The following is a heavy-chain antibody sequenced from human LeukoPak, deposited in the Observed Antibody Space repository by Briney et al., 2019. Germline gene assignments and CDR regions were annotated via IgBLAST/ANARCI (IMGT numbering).Heavy chain of an antibody. CDR2: ISYDGSNK. Sequence: GGSLRLSCAASGFTFSSYAMHWVRQAPGKGLEWVAVISYDGSNKYYADSVKGRFTISRDNSKNTLYLQMNSLRDEDTAVYYCVRQPRGYSYGLDYWGQGTLVTVSS. J-gene: IGHJ4*02. V-gene: IGHV3-30*04. D-gene: IGHD5-18*01. CDR1: GFTFSSYA. CDR3: VRQPRGYSYGLDY.